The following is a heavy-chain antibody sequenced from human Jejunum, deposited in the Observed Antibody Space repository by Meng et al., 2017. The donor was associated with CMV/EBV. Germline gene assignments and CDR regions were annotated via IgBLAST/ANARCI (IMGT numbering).Heavy chain of an antibody. Sequence: SGVSVSSGSYYWSWIRQPPGKGLEWIGYIYYSGSTNYNPSLKSRVTISVDTSKNQFSLKLSSVTAADTAVNYCARVRGYGDYGGIDYWGQGTLVTVSS. D-gene: IGHD4-17*01. CDR1: GVSVSSGSYY. V-gene: IGHV4-61*01. J-gene: IGHJ4*02. CDR3: ARVRGYGDYGGIDY. CDR2: IYYSGST.